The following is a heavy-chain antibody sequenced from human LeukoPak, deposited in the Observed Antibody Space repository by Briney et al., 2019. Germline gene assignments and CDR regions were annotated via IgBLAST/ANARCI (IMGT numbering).Heavy chain of an antibody. V-gene: IGHV4-39*07. CDR3: ARDLMTTVTTAPLDY. J-gene: IGHJ4*02. D-gene: IGHD4-17*01. Sequence: SETLSLTCSVSGGSVSNYYWGWIRQPPGKGLEWIGSIYYSGSTYYNPSLKSRVTISVDTSKNQFFLKLSSVTAADTAVYYCARDLMTTVTTAPLDYWGQGTLVTVSS. CDR1: GGSVSNYY. CDR2: IYYSGST.